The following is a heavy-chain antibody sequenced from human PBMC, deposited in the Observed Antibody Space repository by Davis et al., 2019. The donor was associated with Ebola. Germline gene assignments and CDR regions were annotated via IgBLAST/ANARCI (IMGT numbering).Heavy chain of an antibody. Sequence: MPGGSLRLSCAVYGGSFSGYYWSWIRQPPGKGLEWIGEINHSGSTNYNPSLKSRVTISVDTSKNQFSLKLSSVTAADTAVYYCAKDKGQGADYGDYYDSWGQGTLVTVSS. CDR2: INHSGST. CDR1: GGSFSGYY. CDR3: AKDKGQGADYGDYYDS. J-gene: IGHJ4*02. D-gene: IGHD4-17*01. V-gene: IGHV4-34*01.